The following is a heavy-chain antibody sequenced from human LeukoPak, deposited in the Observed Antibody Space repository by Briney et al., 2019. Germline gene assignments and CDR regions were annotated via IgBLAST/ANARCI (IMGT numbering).Heavy chain of an antibody. CDR2: IFYSGST. CDR1: GGSVSGDGYY. D-gene: IGHD6-13*01. J-gene: IGHJ4*02. CDR3: ARAGYSSSWYPL. Sequence: PSETLSLTCTVSGGSVSGDGYYWSWIRQPPGKGLESIGYIFYSGSTNYNPSLKSRVTISVDTSKNQFSLKLSSVTAADTAVYYCARAGYSSSWYPLWGQGTLVTVSS. V-gene: IGHV4-61*08.